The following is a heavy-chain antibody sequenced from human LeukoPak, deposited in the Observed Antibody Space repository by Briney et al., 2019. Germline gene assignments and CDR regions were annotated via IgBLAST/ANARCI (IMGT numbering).Heavy chain of an antibody. CDR1: GGSFSGYY. CDR2: INHSGST. CDR3: ARGRRDGYKYYYYMDV. J-gene: IGHJ6*03. D-gene: IGHD5-24*01. V-gene: IGHV4-34*01. Sequence: SETLPLTCAVYGGSFSGYYWSWIRQPPGKGLEWIGEINHSGSTNYNPSLKSRVTISVDTSKNQFSLKLSSVTAADTAVYYCARGRRDGYKYYYYMDVWGKGTTVTVSS.